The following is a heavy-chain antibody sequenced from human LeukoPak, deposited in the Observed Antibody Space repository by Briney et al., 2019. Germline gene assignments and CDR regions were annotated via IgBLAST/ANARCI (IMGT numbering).Heavy chain of an antibody. J-gene: IGHJ5*02. Sequence: ASVKVSCKASGYTFINYEINWVRQASGQGLEWLGWVNPNSGNTGYGQKFQGRVTITRNTSISTAYMELSSLLFEDTAVYYCARGPVLDQYDYGDYVGDWLDPWGQGTLVTVSS. V-gene: IGHV1-8*01. CDR1: GYTFINYE. D-gene: IGHD4-17*01. CDR3: ARGPVLDQYDYGDYVGDWLDP. CDR2: VNPNSGNT.